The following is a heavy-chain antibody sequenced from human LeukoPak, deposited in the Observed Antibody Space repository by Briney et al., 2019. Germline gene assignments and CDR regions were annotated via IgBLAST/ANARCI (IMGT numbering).Heavy chain of an antibody. CDR2: IYPGDSDT. J-gene: IGHJ4*02. Sequence: GESLKISCKGSGYSFFTYWIGWVRQMPGKGLEWMGIIYPGDSDTRYSPSFQGQVTISADKSIITAYLQWSSLKASDTAMYYCARLSHTGTTVTTIDYWGQGTLVTVSS. D-gene: IGHD4-17*01. V-gene: IGHV5-51*01. CDR3: ARLSHTGTTVTTIDY. CDR1: GYSFFTYW.